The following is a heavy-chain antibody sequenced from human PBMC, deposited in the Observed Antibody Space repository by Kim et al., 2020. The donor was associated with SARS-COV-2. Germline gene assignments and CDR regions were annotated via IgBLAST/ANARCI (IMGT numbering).Heavy chain of an antibody. D-gene: IGHD3-10*01. CDR1: GYTFTSYA. Sequence: ASVKVSCKASGYTFTSYAMHWVRQAPGQRLEWMGWINAGNGNTKYSQKFQGRVTITRDTSASTAYMELSSLRSEDTAVYYCARDSLLLWFGENFLDVWGQGTTVTVSS. CDR2: INAGNGNT. CDR3: ARDSLLLWFGENFLDV. V-gene: IGHV1-3*01. J-gene: IGHJ6*02.